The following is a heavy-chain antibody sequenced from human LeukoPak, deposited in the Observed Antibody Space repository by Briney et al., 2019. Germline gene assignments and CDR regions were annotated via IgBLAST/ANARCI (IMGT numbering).Heavy chain of an antibody. Sequence: ASVKVSCKASGYTFTSYGISCVRQAPGQGLEWMGWISAYNGKTNYAQKRQGRVTMTTDTSTSTAYMELRSLRSDDTAVYYCARVFCSSTSCYGPPDYWGQGTLVSVSS. D-gene: IGHD2-2*01. CDR2: ISAYNGKT. J-gene: IGHJ4*02. CDR1: GYTFTSYG. CDR3: ARVFCSSTSCYGPPDY. V-gene: IGHV1-18*01.